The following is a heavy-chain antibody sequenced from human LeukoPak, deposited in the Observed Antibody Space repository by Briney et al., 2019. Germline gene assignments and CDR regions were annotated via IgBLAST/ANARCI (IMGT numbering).Heavy chain of an antibody. CDR1: GFIVSNNA. CDR2: ITGSGGST. CDR3: AKWGDYDVLTGYYVSDY. D-gene: IGHD3-9*01. V-gene: IGHV3-23*01. Sequence: GASLRLSCAASGFIVSNNAMSWVRQAPGKGLEWVSAITGSGGSTYYADSVKGRFTISRDNSKNTLYLQMNSLRAEDTAVYYCAKWGDYDVLTGYYVSDYWGQGTLVTVSS. J-gene: IGHJ4*02.